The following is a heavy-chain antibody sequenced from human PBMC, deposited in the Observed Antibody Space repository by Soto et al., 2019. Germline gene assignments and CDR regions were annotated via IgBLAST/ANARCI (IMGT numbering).Heavy chain of an antibody. D-gene: IGHD3-9*01. J-gene: IGHJ5*02. V-gene: IGHV3-23*01. CDR2: ISGNGGST. CDR1: GFIFSNYA. Sequence: GGSLRLSCTTSGFIFSNYAMNWVRQAPGKGLERVSVISGNGGSTYHADSVKGRFTISRDYSKTTVYLQMNSLRPEDTAVYYCARASDYDILTGYHTAYNWFDPWGQGTLVTVSS. CDR3: ARASDYDILTGYHTAYNWFDP.